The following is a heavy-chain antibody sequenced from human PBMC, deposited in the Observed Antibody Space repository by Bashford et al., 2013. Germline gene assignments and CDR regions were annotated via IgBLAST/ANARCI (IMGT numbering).Heavy chain of an antibody. V-gene: IGHV1-69*04. Sequence: VASVKVSCKASGDSFRTSTLSWLRLAPGQGLEWMGRFVPVLDLPILSQKFQGRLTITADKSTATAYMDLSSLTSADTAIYFCARDGGGYCRSGDCTISPYHYFAMDVWGRGTTVTVSS. CDR2: FVPVLDLP. CDR1: GDSFRTST. CDR3: ARDGGGYCRSGDCTISPYHYFAMDV. J-gene: IGHJ6*02. D-gene: IGHD2-21*02.